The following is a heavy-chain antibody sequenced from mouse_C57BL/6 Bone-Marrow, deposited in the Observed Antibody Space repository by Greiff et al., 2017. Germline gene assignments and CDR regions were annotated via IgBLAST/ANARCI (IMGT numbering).Heavy chain of an antibody. J-gene: IGHJ3*01. CDR3: ARRGYPGAWFAY. CDR1: GFTFSSYA. D-gene: IGHD2-14*01. V-gene: IGHV5-4*03. CDR2: ISDGGSYT. Sequence: EVHLVESGGGLVKPGGSLKLSCAASGFTFSSYAMSWVRQTPEKRLEWVATISDGGSYTYYPDNVKGRFTISRDNAKNNLYLQMSHLKSEDTAMYYCARRGYPGAWFAYWGQGTLVTVSA.